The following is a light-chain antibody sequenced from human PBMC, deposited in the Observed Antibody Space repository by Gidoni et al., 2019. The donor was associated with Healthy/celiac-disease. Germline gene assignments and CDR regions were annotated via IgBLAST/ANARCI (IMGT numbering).Light chain of an antibody. CDR1: QSVSSN. CDR3: QQYNNWPPLT. J-gene: IGKJ4*01. CDR2: GAS. Sequence: DIVMTQSPATLSVSPGERATLSCRASQSVSSNLAWYQQKPGQAPRLLIYGASTRATGIPARFSGRGSGTEFTLTISSLQSEDFAVYYCQQYNNWPPLTFGGGTKVEIK. V-gene: IGKV3-15*01.